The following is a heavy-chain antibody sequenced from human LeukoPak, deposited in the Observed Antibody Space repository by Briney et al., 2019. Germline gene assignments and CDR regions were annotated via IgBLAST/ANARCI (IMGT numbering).Heavy chain of an antibody. CDR2: INHSGST. CDR3: ARKASDY. CDR1: GGSFSGYY. V-gene: IGHV4-34*01. J-gene: IGHJ4*02. Sequence: SETLSLTCAVYGGSFSGYYWSWIRQPPGKGLEWIGEINHSGSTNYNPSLKSRVTISVDTSKNQFSLKLSSVTAADTAVYYCARKASDYWGQGTLVTVSS.